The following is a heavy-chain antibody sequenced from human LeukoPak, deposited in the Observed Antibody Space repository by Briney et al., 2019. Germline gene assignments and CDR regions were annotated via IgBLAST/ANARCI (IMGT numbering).Heavy chain of an antibody. D-gene: IGHD6-13*01. V-gene: IGHV4-61*02. CDR1: GGSISSGSYY. J-gene: IGHJ6*03. CDR2: IYTSGST. Sequence: PSETLSLTCTVSGGSISSGSYYWSWIRQPAGKGLEWTGRIYTSGSTNYNPSLKSRVTISVDTSKNQFSLKLSSVTAADTAVYYCARSSSWYYYYMDVWGKGTTVTVSS. CDR3: ARSSSWYYYYMDV.